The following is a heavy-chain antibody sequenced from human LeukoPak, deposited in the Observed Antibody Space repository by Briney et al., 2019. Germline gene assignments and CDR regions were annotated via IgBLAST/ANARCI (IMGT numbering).Heavy chain of an antibody. CDR2: INTNTGNP. CDR1: GYTFTSYA. Sequence: ASVKVSCKASGYTFTSYAMNWVRQAPGQGLEWMGWINTNTGNPTYAQGFTGRFVFSLDTSVSTAYLQISSLKAEDTAVYYCARSPIVVVPAAIYGYDWFDPWGQGTLVTVSS. D-gene: IGHD2-2*02. V-gene: IGHV7-4-1*02. CDR3: ARSPIVVVPAAIYGYDWFDP. J-gene: IGHJ5*02.